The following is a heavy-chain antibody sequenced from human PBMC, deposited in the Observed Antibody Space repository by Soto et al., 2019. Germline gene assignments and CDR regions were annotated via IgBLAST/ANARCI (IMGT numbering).Heavy chain of an antibody. J-gene: IGHJ6*02. CDR2: IRSKANSYAT. CDR3: TRHPHGGGAAPGTYYYYGMDV. CDR1: GFTFSGSA. V-gene: IGHV3-73*01. D-gene: IGHD6-13*01. Sequence: GGSLRLSCVASGFTFSGSAMHWVRQASGKGLEWVGRIRSKANSYATAYAASVKGRFTISRDDSKNTAYLQMNSLKTEDTAVYYCTRHPHGGGAAPGTYYYYGMDVWGQGTKVTVYS.